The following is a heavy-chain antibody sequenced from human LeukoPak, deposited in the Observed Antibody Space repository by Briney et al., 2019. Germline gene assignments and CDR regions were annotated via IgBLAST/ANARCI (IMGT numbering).Heavy chain of an antibody. CDR3: AKRGTMVRGVRYYYYMDV. D-gene: IGHD3-10*01. CDR2: ISGSGGST. CDR1: GFTFSSYG. J-gene: IGHJ6*03. V-gene: IGHV3-23*01. Sequence: PGGSLRLSCAASGFTFSSYGMSWVRQAPGKGLEWVSAISGSGGSTYYADSVKGRFTISRDNSKNTLYLQMNSLRAEDTAVYYCAKRGTMVRGVRYYYYMDVWGKGTTVTISS.